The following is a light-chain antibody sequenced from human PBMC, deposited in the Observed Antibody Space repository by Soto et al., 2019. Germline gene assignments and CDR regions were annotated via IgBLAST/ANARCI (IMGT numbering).Light chain of an antibody. CDR1: QSVSSY. V-gene: IGKV3D-15*01. CDR3: QQYNNYST. CDR2: DAS. J-gene: IGKJ1*01. Sequence: EILMTQSPATLSVSPGERATLACRASQSVSSYLAWYPQKPGQAPRLLIYDASNRATGIPARFSGSGSGTEFTLTIRSLQPDDFATYYCQQYNNYSTFGQGTKVDIK.